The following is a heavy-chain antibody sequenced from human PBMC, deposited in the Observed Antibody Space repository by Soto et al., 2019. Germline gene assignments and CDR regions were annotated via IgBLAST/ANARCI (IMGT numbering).Heavy chain of an antibody. V-gene: IGHV3-23*01. CDR2: ISGSGGST. CDR1: GFTFSSYA. Sequence: EVQLLESGGGLVQPGGSLRLSCAASGFTFSSYAMSWVRQAPGKGLEWVSAISGSGGSTYYADSVKGRFTISRDNSKNTLYLQMTSLRDEDTAVYYCAKDSHYYGSGSYYTHIPEADYWGQGTLVTVSS. D-gene: IGHD3-10*01. J-gene: IGHJ4*02. CDR3: AKDSHYYGSGSYYTHIPEADY.